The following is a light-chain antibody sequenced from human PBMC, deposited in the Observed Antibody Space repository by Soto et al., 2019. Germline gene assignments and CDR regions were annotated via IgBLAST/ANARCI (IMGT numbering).Light chain of an antibody. CDR2: KAS. V-gene: IGKV1-5*03. Sequence: DIQITQSPSTLSGSVGDRVTITCRASQTISSWLAWYQQKPGKAPKLLIYKASTLTSGVPSRFRGSGSGTEFTLTISSLQPDDFSTYYCQHYNSYSEAFGQGTKVDIK. CDR1: QTISSW. J-gene: IGKJ1*01. CDR3: QHYNSYSEA.